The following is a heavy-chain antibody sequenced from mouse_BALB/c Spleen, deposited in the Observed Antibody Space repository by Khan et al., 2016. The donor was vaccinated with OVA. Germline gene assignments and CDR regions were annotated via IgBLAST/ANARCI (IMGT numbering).Heavy chain of an antibody. CDR3: TRFGYLFAY. CDR1: GYTFTSYW. CDR2: IYPGNSDT. Sequence: VQLKQSGTVLARPGTSVKMSCKASGYTFTSYWMHWVKQRPGQGLEWIGAIYPGNSDTSYNQKFQGKANLTAVTSTSTAYMELSSLTNEDSAVYYCTRFGYLFAYWGQGTLVTVSA. J-gene: IGHJ3*01. D-gene: IGHD2-2*01. V-gene: IGHV1-5*01.